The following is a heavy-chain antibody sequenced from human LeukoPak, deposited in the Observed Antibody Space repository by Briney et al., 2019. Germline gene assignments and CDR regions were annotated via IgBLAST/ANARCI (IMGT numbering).Heavy chain of an antibody. CDR1: GDSVSSNSAA. CDR2: TYYRSKWYN. D-gene: IGHD6-13*01. Sequence: SQTLSLTCAISGDSVSSNSAAWNWIRQSPSRGLEWLGRTYYRSKWYNDYAVSVKSRITIKPDTSKNQFSLQLNSVTPEDTAVYYCARDRGSSWGYYYYYYYMDVWGKGTTVTVSS. V-gene: IGHV6-1*01. CDR3: ARDRGSSWGYYYYYYYMDV. J-gene: IGHJ6*03.